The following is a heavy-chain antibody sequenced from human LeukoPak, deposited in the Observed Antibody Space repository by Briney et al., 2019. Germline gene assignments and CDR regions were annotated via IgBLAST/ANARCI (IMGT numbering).Heavy chain of an antibody. CDR1: GFTFSNAW. V-gene: IGHV3-23*01. D-gene: IGHD6-19*01. CDR3: ARRSGIAVAGAFDY. J-gene: IGHJ4*02. Sequence: GGSLRLSCAASGFTFSNAWMSWVRRAPGKGLEWVSGISGGGDCTYYADSVKGRFTISRDNSKNTLYLQMNSLRAEDTAVYYCARRSGIAVAGAFDYWGEGCLATVS. CDR2: ISGGGDCT.